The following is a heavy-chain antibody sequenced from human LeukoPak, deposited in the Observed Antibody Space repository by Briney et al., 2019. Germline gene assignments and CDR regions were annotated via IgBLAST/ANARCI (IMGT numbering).Heavy chain of an antibody. CDR1: GDSISSYY. D-gene: IGHD5/OR15-5a*01. Sequence: SETLSLTCTVSGDSISSYYWSWIRQPAGKGLEWIGCGTTNSNPSLKTRVTISVDTSKNQFSLKLSSVTAADTAVYYCAREGVSVTNFEYWGQGTLVTVSS. CDR2: GTT. J-gene: IGHJ4*02. V-gene: IGHV4-4*07. CDR3: AREGVSVTNFEY.